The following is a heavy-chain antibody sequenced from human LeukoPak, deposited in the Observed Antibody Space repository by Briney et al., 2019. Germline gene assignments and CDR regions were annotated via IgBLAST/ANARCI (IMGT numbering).Heavy chain of an antibody. J-gene: IGHJ4*02. CDR2: TSWDGGST. CDR3: AKDMVGYYDSSGYYPTFDY. V-gene: IGHV3-43*01. Sequence: GGSLRLSCAASGFTFDDYTMHWVRQAPGKGLEWVSLTSWDGGSTYYADSVKGRFTISRDNSKNSLYLQMNSLRTEDTALYYCAKDMVGYYDSSGYYPTFDYWGQGTLVTVSS. D-gene: IGHD3-22*01. CDR1: GFTFDDYT.